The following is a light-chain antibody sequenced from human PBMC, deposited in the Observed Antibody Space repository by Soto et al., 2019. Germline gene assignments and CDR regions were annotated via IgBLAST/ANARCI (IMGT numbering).Light chain of an antibody. CDR2: EVT. Sequence: QSALTQPASVSGSPGQSITISCTGTSRDIGAYDHVSWYQPHPGKAPKLMIYEVTNRPSGVSIRFSGSKSGSAASLTISGLQAEDEADYYCSSYSPSAHWVFGGGTKLTVL. V-gene: IGLV2-14*01. CDR1: SRDIGAYDH. CDR3: SSYSPSAHWV. J-gene: IGLJ3*02.